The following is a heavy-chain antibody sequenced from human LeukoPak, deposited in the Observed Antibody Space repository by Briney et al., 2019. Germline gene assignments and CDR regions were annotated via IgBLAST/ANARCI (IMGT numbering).Heavy chain of an antibody. Sequence: PGGSLRLSCAASGFTFSSYSMNWVRQPPGKGLEWIGEIYHSGSTNYNPSLKSRVTISVDKSKNQFSLKLSSVTAADTAVYYCARDGIAVAGPVTWGQGTLVTVSS. CDR3: ARDGIAVAGPVT. D-gene: IGHD6-19*01. J-gene: IGHJ5*02. V-gene: IGHV4-4*02. CDR2: IYHSGST. CDR1: GFTFSSYSM.